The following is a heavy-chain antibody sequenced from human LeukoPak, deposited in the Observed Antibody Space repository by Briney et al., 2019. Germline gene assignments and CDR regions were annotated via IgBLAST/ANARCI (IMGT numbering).Heavy chain of an antibody. Sequence: GGSLRLSCAASRFTFSNAWMSWVRQAPGKGLEWVGRIKSKTDGGTTDYAAPVKGRFTISRDDSKNTLYLQMNSLKTEDTAVYYCTTDYGDYQRGQNYDAFDIWGQGTMVNVSS. D-gene: IGHD4-17*01. CDR3: TTDYGDYQRGQNYDAFDI. CDR1: RFTFSNAW. CDR2: IKSKTDGGTT. J-gene: IGHJ3*02. V-gene: IGHV3-15*01.